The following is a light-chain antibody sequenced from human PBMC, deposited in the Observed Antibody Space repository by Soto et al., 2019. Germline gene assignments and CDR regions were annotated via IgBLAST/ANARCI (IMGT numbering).Light chain of an antibody. J-gene: IGKJ2*01. V-gene: IGKV1-5*03. CDR2: RAS. CDR1: ESIDNW. CDR3: QEHKTSSS. Sequence: DIQMTQSPSTLSASVGERVTITCRASESIDNWLAWYQQKPGRAPKHLIFRASTLQSGVPSRFSGSGSGTEFSLTIRSLQPDDCATYFCQEHKTSSSVGQGTKLEIK.